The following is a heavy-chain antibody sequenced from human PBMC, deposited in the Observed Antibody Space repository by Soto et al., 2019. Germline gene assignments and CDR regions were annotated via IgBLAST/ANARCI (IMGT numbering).Heavy chain of an antibody. CDR3: ARARHYYYYGMDV. J-gene: IGHJ6*02. CDR2: SYYSGST. CDR1: GGSLSSYY. V-gene: IGHV4-59*12. Sequence: LETLCLTCTVSGGSLSSYYFSWIRHPPGKGLEWIGYSYYSGSTYYNPSLKSRVTISVDRSKNQFSLKLSSVTAADTAVYYCARARHYYYYGMDVWGQGTTVTVSS.